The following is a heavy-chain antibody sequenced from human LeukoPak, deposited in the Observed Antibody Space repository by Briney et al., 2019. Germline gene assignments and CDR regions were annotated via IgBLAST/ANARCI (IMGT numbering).Heavy chain of an antibody. D-gene: IGHD3-22*01. Sequence: PSETLSLTCTVSGGSISSYYWSWIRQPPGKGLEGIGYIYYSGSTNYNPSLKSRVTISVDTSKNQFSLKLSSVTAADTAVYYCARGYDSSGYYHIDYWGQGTLVTVSS. CDR2: IYYSGST. CDR1: GGSISSYY. V-gene: IGHV4-59*01. J-gene: IGHJ4*02. CDR3: ARGYDSSGYYHIDY.